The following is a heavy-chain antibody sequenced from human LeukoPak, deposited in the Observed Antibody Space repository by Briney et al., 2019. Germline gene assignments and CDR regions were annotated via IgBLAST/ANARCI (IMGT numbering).Heavy chain of an antibody. CDR2: ISSSSSTI. CDR1: GFTFSSYS. Sequence: GGSLRLSCAASGFTFSSYSMNWVRQAPGKGLEWVSYISSSSSTIYYADSVKGRFTISRDNAKNSLYLQMNSLRAEDTAVYYCARRRYYYDSSGYYYYYGMDVWGQGTTVTVSS. J-gene: IGHJ6*02. CDR3: ARRRYYYDSSGYYYYYGMDV. D-gene: IGHD3-22*01. V-gene: IGHV3-48*01.